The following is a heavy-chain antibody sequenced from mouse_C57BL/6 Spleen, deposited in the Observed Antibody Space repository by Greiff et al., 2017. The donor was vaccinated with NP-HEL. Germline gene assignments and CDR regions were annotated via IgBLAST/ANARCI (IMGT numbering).Heavy chain of an antibody. CDR1: GYTFTDYE. CDR3: TREAQATSSWFAY. Sequence: QVQLKQSGAELVRPGASVTLSCKASGYTFTDYEMHWVKQTPVHGLEWIGAIDPETGGTAYNQKFKGKAILTADKSSSTAYMELRSLTSEDSAVYYCTREAQATSSWFAYWGQGTLVTVSA. V-gene: IGHV1-15*01. CDR2: IDPETGGT. D-gene: IGHD3-2*02. J-gene: IGHJ3*01.